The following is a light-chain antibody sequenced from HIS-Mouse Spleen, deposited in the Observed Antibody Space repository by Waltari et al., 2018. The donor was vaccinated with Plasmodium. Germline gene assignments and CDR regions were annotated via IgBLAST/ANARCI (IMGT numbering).Light chain of an antibody. CDR3: QQYNSYSWT. V-gene: IGKV1-5*03. J-gene: IGKJ1*01. CDR1: QSISSW. CDR2: KAS. Sequence: DIQMTQSPSTLSASVGDRVTITCRASQSISSWLAWYQQKPGKAPKLLIYKASSLESGVRSRFSGSGSGTEFALTSSSLQPDDFATYYCQQYNSYSWTFGQGAKVEIK.